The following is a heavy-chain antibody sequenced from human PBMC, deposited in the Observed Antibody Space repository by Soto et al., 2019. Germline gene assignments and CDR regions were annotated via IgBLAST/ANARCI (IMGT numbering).Heavy chain of an antibody. CDR1: GFTFSSYG. CDR2: IWYDGSNK. J-gene: IGHJ6*02. D-gene: IGHD6-13*01. CDR3: ARDFGIAAAGPNYYYYGMDV. Sequence: GGSLRLSCAASGFTFSSYGMHWVRQAPGKGLEWVAVIWYDGSNKYYADSVKGRFTISRDNSKSTLYLQMNSLRAEDTAVYYCARDFGIAAAGPNYYYYGMDVWGQGTTVTVSS. V-gene: IGHV3-33*01.